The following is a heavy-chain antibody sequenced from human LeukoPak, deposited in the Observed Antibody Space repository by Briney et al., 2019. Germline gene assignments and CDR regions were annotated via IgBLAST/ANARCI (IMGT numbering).Heavy chain of an antibody. Sequence: ASVKVSCKASGYTFTSYGITSVRQAPGQGLEWMGWISAYNGNTNYAQKLQGRVTMTTDTSTSTAYMELRSLRSDDTALYYCAREGYCNSTSCDKPFDYWGQGTLVTVSS. J-gene: IGHJ4*02. CDR3: AREGYCNSTSCDKPFDY. CDR1: GYTFTSYG. V-gene: IGHV1-18*01. CDR2: ISAYNGNT. D-gene: IGHD2-2*01.